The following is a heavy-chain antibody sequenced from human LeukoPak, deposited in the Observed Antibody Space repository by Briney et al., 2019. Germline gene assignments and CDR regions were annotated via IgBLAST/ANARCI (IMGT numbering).Heavy chain of an antibody. V-gene: IGHV5-51*01. CDR2: IYPGDSDT. CDR3: ARLPICGDGYNYECGAFDI. Sequence: GESLKISCKGSGYSFTSYWIGWVRQMPGKGLEWMGIIYPGDSDTRYSPSFQGQVTISADKSISTAYLQWSSLKASDTAMYCCARLPICGDGYNYECGAFDIWGQGTMVTVSS. CDR1: GYSFTSYW. D-gene: IGHD5-24*01. J-gene: IGHJ3*02.